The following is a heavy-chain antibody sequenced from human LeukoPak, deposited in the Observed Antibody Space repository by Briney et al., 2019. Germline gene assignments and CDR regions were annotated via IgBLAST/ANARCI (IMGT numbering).Heavy chain of an antibody. CDR2: IYSDNT. J-gene: IGHJ4*02. D-gene: IGHD3-22*01. Sequence: GGSLRLSCTVSGFTVSSNSMSWVRQAPGKGLEWVSFIYSDNTHYSDSVKGRFTISRDNSKNTLYLQMNSLRAEDTAVYYCAKELRYYDSSGGFDYWGQGTLVTVSS. V-gene: IGHV3-66*03. CDR1: GFTVSSNS. CDR3: AKELRYYDSSGGFDY.